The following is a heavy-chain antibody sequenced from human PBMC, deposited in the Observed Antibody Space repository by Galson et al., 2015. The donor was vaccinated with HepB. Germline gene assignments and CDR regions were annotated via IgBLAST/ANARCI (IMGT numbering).Heavy chain of an antibody. CDR1: GYTFTSYG. CDR3: ARGYSKRGWLLDAFDI. D-gene: IGHD4-11*01. J-gene: IGHJ3*02. Sequence: SVKVSCKASGYTFTSYGISWVRQAPGQGLEWMGWISAYNGNTNYAQKLQGRVTMTTDTSTSTAYMELRSLRSDDTAVYYCARGYSKRGWLLDAFDIWGQGTMVTVSS. CDR2: ISAYNGNT. V-gene: IGHV1-18*01.